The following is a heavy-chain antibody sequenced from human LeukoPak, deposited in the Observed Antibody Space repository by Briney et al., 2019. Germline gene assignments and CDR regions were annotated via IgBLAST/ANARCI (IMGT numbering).Heavy chain of an antibody. V-gene: IGHV1-69*13. CDR3: ARDLEYYDILTAVDPYYGMDV. D-gene: IGHD3-9*01. Sequence: ASVKVSCKASGGTFSSYAISWVRQAPGQGLEWMGGIIPIFGTANYAQKFQGRVTITADESTSTAYMELSSLRSEDTAVYYCARDLEYYDILTAVDPYYGMDVWGQGTTVTVSS. J-gene: IGHJ6*02. CDR2: IIPIFGTA. CDR1: GGTFSSYA.